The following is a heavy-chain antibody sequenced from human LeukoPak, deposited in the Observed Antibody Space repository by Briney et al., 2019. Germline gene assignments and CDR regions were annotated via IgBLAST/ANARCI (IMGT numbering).Heavy chain of an antibody. CDR3: ARAEIVVSNNFDY. CDR1: GYTFTSYG. CDR2: ISGYNGNT. J-gene: IGHJ4*02. Sequence: GASVKVSCKASGYTFTSYGISWVRQAPGQGLEWMGWISGYNGNTNYAQKLQGRFTMTTDTYTSTAYMELMSLRSDDTAVYYCARAEIVVSNNFDYWGQGTLVTVSS. V-gene: IGHV1-18*01. D-gene: IGHD2-2*01.